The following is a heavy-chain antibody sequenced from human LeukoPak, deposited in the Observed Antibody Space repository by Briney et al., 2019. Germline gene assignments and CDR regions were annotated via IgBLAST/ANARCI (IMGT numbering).Heavy chain of an antibody. Sequence: PSETLSLTCVVYGGSFSGYYWSWISQPPGKGLEWLGEINHSGSTNYNPSLKSRVTISVDTSKNQFSLKLSSVTAADTAVYYCARAAAAGNWFDPWGQGTLVTVSS. J-gene: IGHJ5*02. CDR2: INHSGST. CDR1: GGSFSGYY. CDR3: ARAAAAGNWFDP. D-gene: IGHD6-13*01. V-gene: IGHV4-34*01.